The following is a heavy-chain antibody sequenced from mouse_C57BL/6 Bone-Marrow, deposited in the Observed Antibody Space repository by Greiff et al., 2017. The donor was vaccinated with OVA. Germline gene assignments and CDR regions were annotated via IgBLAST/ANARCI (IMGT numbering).Heavy chain of an antibody. J-gene: IGHJ2*01. D-gene: IGHD2-2*01. CDR3: ARGGLVWLRRWVFDD. Sequence: VQLQQPGAELVKPGASVKLSCKASGYTFTSYWMHWVKPRPGRGLAWIGRLDPNSGGTKYNEKFKSKATLTVDQPSSTAYLQLSRLTSEDSAVYYCARGGLVWLRRWVFDDWGQGTTLTVSS. CDR2: LDPNSGGT. CDR1: GYTFTSYW. V-gene: IGHV1-72*01.